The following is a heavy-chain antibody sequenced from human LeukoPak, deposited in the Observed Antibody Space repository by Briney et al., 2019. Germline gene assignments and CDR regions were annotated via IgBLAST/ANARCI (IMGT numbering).Heavy chain of an antibody. CDR1: GGSFSGYY. D-gene: IGHD4-23*01. V-gene: IGHV4-34*01. CDR2: INHSGST. J-gene: IGHJ4*02. Sequence: SETLSLTCAVYGGSFSGYYWSWIRQPPGKGLEWIGEINHSGSTNYNPSLKSRVTISVDTSKNQFSLKLSSVTAADTAVYYCARVGYSDGGNSDDYWGQGTLVTVSS. CDR3: ARVGYSDGGNSDDY.